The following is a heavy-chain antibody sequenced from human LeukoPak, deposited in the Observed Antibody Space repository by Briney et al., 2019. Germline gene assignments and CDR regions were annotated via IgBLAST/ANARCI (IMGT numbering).Heavy chain of an antibody. D-gene: IGHD3-10*01. CDR2: INPSGGST. V-gene: IGHV1-46*01. CDR1: GYTFTSYY. Sequence: ASVKVSCKASGYTFTSYYMHWVRQAPGQGLEWMGIINPSGGSTSYAQKFQGRVTMTRDTSTSTVYMELSSLRSEDTAVYYCARVGGYGSGSYPTYNWYFDLWGRGTLVTVSS. J-gene: IGHJ2*01. CDR3: ARVGGYGSGSYPTYNWYFDL.